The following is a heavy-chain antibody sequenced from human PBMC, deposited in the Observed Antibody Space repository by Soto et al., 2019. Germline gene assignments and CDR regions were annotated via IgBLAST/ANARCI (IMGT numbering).Heavy chain of an antibody. Sequence: PGGSLRLSCAASGFTFSSYAMSWVRQAPGKGLQWVSGISGSGSSTYYADSVKGRFTISRDHSKNTLYLQMNSLRAEDTAVFYCAKGGGARATPTPDNWFDPWGEGTVVTVSS. J-gene: IGHJ5*02. CDR2: ISGSGSST. CDR3: AKGGGARATPTPDNWFDP. D-gene: IGHD3-16*01. CDR1: GFTFSSYA. V-gene: IGHV3-23*01.